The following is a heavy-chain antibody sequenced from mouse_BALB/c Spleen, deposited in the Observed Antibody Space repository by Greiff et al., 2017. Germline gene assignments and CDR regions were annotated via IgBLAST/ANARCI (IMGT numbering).Heavy chain of an antibody. D-gene: IGHD2-10*01. CDR3: ARAYYGPFAY. V-gene: IGHV5-4*02. Sequence: EVHLVESGGGLVKPGGSLKLSCAASGFTFSDYYMYWVRQTPEKRLEWVATISDGGSYTYYPDSVKGRFTISRDNAKNNLYLQMSSLKSEDTAMYYCARAYYGPFAYWGQGTLVTVSA. J-gene: IGHJ3*01. CDR1: GFTFSDYY. CDR2: ISDGGSYT.